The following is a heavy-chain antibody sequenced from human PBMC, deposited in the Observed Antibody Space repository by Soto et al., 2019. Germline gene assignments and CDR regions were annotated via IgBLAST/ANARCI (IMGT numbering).Heavy chain of an antibody. V-gene: IGHV5-51*01. CDR2: IYPGDSDT. D-gene: IGHD3-10*01. CDR1: GYTFTNNW. J-gene: IGHJ6*02. CDR3: ARRSEYRYGSGKYYGLGV. Sequence: GESLKISCKGSGYTFTNNWVGWVRQMPGKGLEWMGIIYPGDSDTRYSPSFQGQVTISVDKSIATAYLQWSSLKASDTAMYYCARRSEYRYGSGKYYGLGVWGQGTTVTVSS.